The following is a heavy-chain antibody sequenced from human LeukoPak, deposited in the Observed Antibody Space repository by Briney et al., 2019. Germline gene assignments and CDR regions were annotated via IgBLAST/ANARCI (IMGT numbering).Heavy chain of an antibody. J-gene: IGHJ4*02. CDR1: GGSISSYY. Sequence: SETLSLTCTVSGGSISSYYWSWIRQPPGKGLEWIGYIYYSGSTNYNPSLKSRVTISVDTSKNQFSLKLSSVTAADTAVYYCARGGAKGGILTGYYNKGFDYWGQGTLVTVSS. D-gene: IGHD3-9*01. CDR3: ARGGAKGGILTGYYNKGFDY. CDR2: IYYSGST. V-gene: IGHV4-59*01.